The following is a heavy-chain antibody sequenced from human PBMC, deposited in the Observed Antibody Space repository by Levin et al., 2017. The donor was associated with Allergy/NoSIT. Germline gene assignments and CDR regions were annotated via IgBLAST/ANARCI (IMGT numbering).Heavy chain of an antibody. CDR1: RFSLSNYA. D-gene: IGHD3-3*01. CDR2: ISYDGSNK. J-gene: IGHJ3*02. V-gene: IGHV3-30-3*01. CDR3: AGHPIPDFWSNSYSGAFDI. Sequence: PGGSLRLSCIASRFSLSNYAMHWVRQAPGKGLEWVAFISYDGSNKYSADSLKGRITVSRDNSRNTLYLQLNSLRSEDTAVYYCAGHPIPDFWSNSYSGAFDIWGQGTMVTVSS.